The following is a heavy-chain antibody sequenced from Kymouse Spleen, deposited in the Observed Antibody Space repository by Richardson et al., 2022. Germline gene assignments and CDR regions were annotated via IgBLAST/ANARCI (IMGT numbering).Heavy chain of an antibody. Sequence: QVQLVESGGGVVQPGRSLRLSCAASGFTFSSYGMHWVRQAPGKGLEWVAVISYDGSNKYYADSVKGRFTISRDNSKNTLYLQMNSLRAEDTAVYYCAKDQGNWNPPSLYYYYYGMDVWGQGTTVTVSS. D-gene: IGHD1-1*01,IGHD1-20*01,IGHD1-7*01. CDR2: ISYDGSNK. CDR1: GFTFSSYG. J-gene: IGHJ6*02. V-gene: IGHV3-30*18. CDR3: AKDQGNWNPPSLYYYYYGMDV.